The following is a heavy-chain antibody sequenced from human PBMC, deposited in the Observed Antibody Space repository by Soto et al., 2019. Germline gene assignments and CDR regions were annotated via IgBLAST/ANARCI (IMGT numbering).Heavy chain of an antibody. V-gene: IGHV4-59*01. CDR3: ARDLRAMVRGVTYYYYGMDV. Sequence: SETLSLTCTVSGGSISSYYWSWIRQPPGKGLEWIGYIYYSGSTNYNPSLKSRVTISVDTSKNQFSLKLSSVTAADTAVYYCARDLRAMVRGVTYYYYGMDVWGQGTTVTVSS. J-gene: IGHJ6*02. CDR1: GGSISSYY. CDR2: IYYSGST. D-gene: IGHD3-10*01.